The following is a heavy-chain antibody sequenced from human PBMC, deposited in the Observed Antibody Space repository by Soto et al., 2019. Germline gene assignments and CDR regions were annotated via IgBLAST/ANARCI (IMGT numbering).Heavy chain of an antibody. CDR2: ISWNSGSI. CDR3: AKDFLPLYSSGYSYYYYYYMDV. CDR1: GFTFDDYA. V-gene: IGHV3-9*01. J-gene: IGHJ6*03. D-gene: IGHD6-19*01. Sequence: GGSLRLSCAASGFTFDDYAMHWVRQAPGKGLEWVSGISWNSGSIGYADSVKGRFTISRDNAKNSLYLQMNSLRAEDTALYYCAKDFLPLYSSGYSYYYYYYMDVWGKGTTVTVSS.